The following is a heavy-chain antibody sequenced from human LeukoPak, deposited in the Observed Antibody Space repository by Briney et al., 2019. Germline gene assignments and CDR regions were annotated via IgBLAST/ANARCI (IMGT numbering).Heavy chain of an antibody. Sequence: PGGSLRLSCAASGFTFSSYGMHWVRQAPGKGLEWVAVISYDGSNKYYADSVKGRFTISRDNSRNTQYLQMNSLRADDTAVYYCAKAWYQFDYWGQGTLVTVSS. CDR2: ISYDGSNK. J-gene: IGHJ4*02. CDR1: GFTFSSYG. CDR3: AKAWYQFDY. V-gene: IGHV3-30*18. D-gene: IGHD2-15*01.